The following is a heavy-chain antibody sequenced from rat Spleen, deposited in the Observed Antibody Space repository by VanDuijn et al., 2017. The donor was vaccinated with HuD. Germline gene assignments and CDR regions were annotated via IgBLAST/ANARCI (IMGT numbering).Heavy chain of an antibody. J-gene: IGHJ2*01. D-gene: IGHD1-2*01. Sequence: EVQLVESGGGLVQPGRSLKLSCAASGFTFSNYGMAWVRQAPKKGLEWVAYISTGGGNTYYRDSVKGRFTISRDNARGTLYLQMDSLRSEDTATYYCTRGYSSYGYWGQGVMVTVSS. CDR3: TRGYSSYGY. V-gene: IGHV5S13*01. CDR2: ISTGGGNT. CDR1: GFTFSNYG.